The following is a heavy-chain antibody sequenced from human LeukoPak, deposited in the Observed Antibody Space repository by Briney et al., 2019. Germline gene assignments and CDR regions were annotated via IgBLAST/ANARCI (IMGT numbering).Heavy chain of an antibody. J-gene: IGHJ4*02. V-gene: IGHV1-69*02. CDR3: ARSGGDYYDSSGYYLDY. CDR2: IIPILGIA. CDR1: GGTFSSYT. Sequence: SVKVSCKASGGTFSSYTISWVRQAPGQGLDWKRRIIPILGIANYAQKFQGRVTITADKSTSTAYMELSSLRAEDTAVYYCARSGGDYYDSSGYYLDYWGQGTLVTVSS. D-gene: IGHD3-22*01.